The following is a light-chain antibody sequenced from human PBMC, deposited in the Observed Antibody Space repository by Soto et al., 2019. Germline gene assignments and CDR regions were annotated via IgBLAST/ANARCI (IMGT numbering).Light chain of an antibody. V-gene: IGKV1-5*01. Sequence: DIQMTQSPSTLSASVGDRVTITCRASQSISSRLAWYQQKPGKAPKLLIHDASSLESGAPSRFSVCGSGTEFTLTISSLQPDDFAPYYFQQYNSYSITFGQGTRLEIK. CDR1: QSISSR. J-gene: IGKJ5*01. CDR2: DAS. CDR3: QQYNSYSIT.